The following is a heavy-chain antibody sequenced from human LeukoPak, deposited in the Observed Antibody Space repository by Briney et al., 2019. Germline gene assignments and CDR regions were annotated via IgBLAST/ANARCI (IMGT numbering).Heavy chain of an antibody. V-gene: IGHV4-34*01. CDR1: GGSFSGYY. CDR3: ARGPVSVRGPPNY. D-gene: IGHD3-10*01. J-gene: IGHJ4*02. Sequence: SETLSLTCAVYGGSFSGYYWSWIRRPPGKGLEWIGEINHSGSTNYNPSLKSRVTISVDTSKNQFSLKLSSVTAADTAVYYCARGPVSVRGPPNYWGQGTLVTVSS. CDR2: INHSGST.